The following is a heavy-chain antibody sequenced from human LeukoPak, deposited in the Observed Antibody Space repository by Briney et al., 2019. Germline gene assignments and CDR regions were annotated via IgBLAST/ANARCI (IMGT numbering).Heavy chain of an antibody. V-gene: IGHV3-30-3*01. CDR1: GFTFSSYA. Sequence: GGSLRLSCAASGFTFSSYAMPWVRQAPGKGLEWVAVISYDGSNKYYADSVKGRFTISRDNSKNTLYLQMNSLRAEDTAVYYCARDREVYDSSGYWHYWGQGTLVTVSS. CDR3: ARDREVYDSSGYWHY. D-gene: IGHD3-22*01. CDR2: ISYDGSNK. J-gene: IGHJ4*02.